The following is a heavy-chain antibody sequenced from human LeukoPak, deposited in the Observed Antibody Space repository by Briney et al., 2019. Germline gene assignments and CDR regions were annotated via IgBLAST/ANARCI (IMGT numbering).Heavy chain of an antibody. CDR3: ARRGIVVVPAAPPRRYNWFDP. V-gene: IGHV4-34*01. D-gene: IGHD2-2*01. J-gene: IGHJ5*02. Sequence: GSLRLSCAASGFTFSDSYMSWIRQAPGKGLEWIGEINHSGSTNYNPSLKSRVTISVDTSKNQFSLKLSSVTAADTAVYYCARRGIVVVPAAPPRRYNWFDPWGQGTLVTVSS. CDR2: INHSGST. CDR1: GFTFSDSY.